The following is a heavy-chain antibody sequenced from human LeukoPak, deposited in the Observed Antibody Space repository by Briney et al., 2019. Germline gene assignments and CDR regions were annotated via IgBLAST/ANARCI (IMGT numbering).Heavy chain of an antibody. CDR1: GGTFSSYG. Sequence: GASVKVSCKAPGGTFSSYGISWVRQASGQGLEWMGWIGTSSGSTNYAQKLQGRVTITTDTSTTTAYMELRSLRSDDTAVYYCARESLEGVKYYYGMDVWGQGTTVTVPS. CDR2: IGTSSGST. J-gene: IGHJ6*02. V-gene: IGHV1-18*01. CDR3: ARESLEGVKYYYGMDV. D-gene: IGHD2-8*01.